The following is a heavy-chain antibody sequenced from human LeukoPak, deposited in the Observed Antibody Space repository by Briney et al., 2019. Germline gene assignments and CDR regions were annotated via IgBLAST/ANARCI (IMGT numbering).Heavy chain of an antibody. J-gene: IGHJ4*02. V-gene: IGHV2-5*02. CDR3: ALLYYYGSGSYEHYFDY. D-gene: IGHD3-10*01. CDR2: IYWDDDK. Sequence: SGPTLVNPTQTLTLTCTFSGFSLSTSGVGVGWIRQPPGKALEWLAPIYWDDDKRYSPSLKSRLTITKDTSKNQVVLTMTNMDPVDTATYYCALLYYYGSGSYEHYFDYWGQGTLVTVSS. CDR1: GFSLSTSGVG.